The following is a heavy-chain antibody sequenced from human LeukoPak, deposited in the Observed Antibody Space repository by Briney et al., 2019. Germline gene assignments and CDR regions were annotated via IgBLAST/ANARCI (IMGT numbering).Heavy chain of an antibody. CDR1: GGSISDYY. J-gene: IGHJ4*02. CDR3: ARGVPLVVVAATGYFDY. V-gene: IGHV4-4*07. D-gene: IGHD2-15*01. Sequence: SETLSLTCTVSGGSISDYYWTWIRQPAGKGLEWIGRIYTSGSTNYNPSLKSRVTISVDTSKNQFSLKLSSVTAADTAVYYCARGVPLVVVAATGYFDYWGQGTLVTVSS. CDR2: IYTSGST.